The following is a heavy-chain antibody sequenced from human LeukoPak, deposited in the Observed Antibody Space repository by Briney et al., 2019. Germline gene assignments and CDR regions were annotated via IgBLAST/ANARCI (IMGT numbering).Heavy chain of an antibody. CDR2: IIWNVGST. CDR3: ARALLYCSSTSCHPDYYYMDV. Sequence: GRSRRLSCAPSGFTFDDYGMSWVRQAPGKGLEWVSGIIWNVGSTGYADSVKGRFTISRDNAKNSLYLQMNSLRAEDTALYYCARALLYCSSTSCHPDYYYMDVWGKGTTVTVSS. CDR1: GFTFDDYG. J-gene: IGHJ6*03. V-gene: IGHV3-20*04. D-gene: IGHD2-2*01.